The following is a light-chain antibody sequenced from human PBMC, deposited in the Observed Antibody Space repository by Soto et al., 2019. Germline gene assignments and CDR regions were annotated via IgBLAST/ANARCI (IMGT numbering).Light chain of an antibody. J-gene: IGLJ2*01. CDR2: DVS. CDR3: SSYTSSSTRV. CDR1: SSDIGGSNY. V-gene: IGLV2-14*03. Sequence: QSVLTQPASVSGSPGQSITISCTGTSSDIGGSNYVSWYQQHPGKAPKLMIFDVSNRPSGVSNRFSGSKSGNTASLTISGLQAEDEADYYCSSYTSSSTRVFGGGTKLTVL.